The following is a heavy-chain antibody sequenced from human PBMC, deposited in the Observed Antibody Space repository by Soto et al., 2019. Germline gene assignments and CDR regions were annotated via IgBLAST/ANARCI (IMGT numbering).Heavy chain of an antibody. CDR1: GFTFSTYA. J-gene: IGHJ4*02. D-gene: IGHD2-2*02. Sequence: GSLRLSCAASGFTFSTYAMSWVRQAPGKGLEWVSAISGSGGSTYYAGSVKGRFTISRDNSKNTLFLQMNSLRAEDTAVHYCARGLGYCSSTSCYIWFDYWGQGTLVTVSS. CDR3: ARGLGYCSSTSCYIWFDY. CDR2: ISGSGGST. V-gene: IGHV3-23*01.